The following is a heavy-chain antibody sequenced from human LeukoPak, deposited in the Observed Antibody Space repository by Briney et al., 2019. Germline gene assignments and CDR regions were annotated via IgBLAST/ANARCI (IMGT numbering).Heavy chain of an antibody. CDR1: GFAFDDFA. Sequence: PGQSLRLSCTTSGFAFDDFAMSWVRQPAGKGLEWVGFIRRRAYGGAAEYAASVKGRFIISRDDSKGIAYLQMNSLKTEDTAVYYCSRNGLVDFDYWDQGSRVIVSP. J-gene: IGHJ4*02. V-gene: IGHV3-49*04. CDR2: IRRRAYGGAA. CDR3: SRNGLVDFDY.